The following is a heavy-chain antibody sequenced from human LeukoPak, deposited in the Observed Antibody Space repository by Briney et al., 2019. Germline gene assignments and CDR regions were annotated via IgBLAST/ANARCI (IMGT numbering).Heavy chain of an antibody. J-gene: IGHJ4*02. CDR2: IKQDGSEK. CDR3: ASSLDGYNSPFFW. CDR1: GFTFSSYW. Sequence: GGSLRLSCAASGFTFSSYWMSWVRQAPGKGLEWVANIKQDGSEKYYVDSVKGRFTISRDNAKNPLYLQMNSLRAEDTAVYYCASSLDGYNSPFFWWGQGTLVTVSS. V-gene: IGHV3-7*01. D-gene: IGHD5-24*01.